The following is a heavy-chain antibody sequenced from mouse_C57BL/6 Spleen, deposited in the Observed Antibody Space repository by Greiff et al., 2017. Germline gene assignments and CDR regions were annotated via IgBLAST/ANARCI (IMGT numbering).Heavy chain of an antibody. D-gene: IGHD3-3*01. CDR2: INPYNGDT. J-gene: IGHJ4*01. CDR1: GYSFTGYF. V-gene: IGHV1-20*01. CDR3: AKGGGTHMDY. Sequence: VQLQQSGPELVKPGDSVKISCTASGYSFTGYFMNWVMQSHGKSLEWIGRINPYNGDTFYNQKFTVKATLTVDKSSSTAHMELRSLTSEDSAVYYCAKGGGTHMDYWGQGTSVTVSS.